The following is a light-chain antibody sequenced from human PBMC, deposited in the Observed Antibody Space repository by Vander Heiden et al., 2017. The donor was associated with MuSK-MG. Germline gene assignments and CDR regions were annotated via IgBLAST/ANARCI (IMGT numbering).Light chain of an antibody. J-gene: IGLJ3*02. Sequence: QSALTQPASMSGSPGQSITISCTGTSSDLGTSTSVAWYQHYPGQAPRLLTYDASSRPSGVSNRFSGSKSGNTASLIITGLHAEDDADYYCSSYKSTPSLVLFGGGTKLTVL. CDR2: DAS. CDR1: SSDLGTSTS. V-gene: IGLV2-14*03. CDR3: SSYKSTPSLVL.